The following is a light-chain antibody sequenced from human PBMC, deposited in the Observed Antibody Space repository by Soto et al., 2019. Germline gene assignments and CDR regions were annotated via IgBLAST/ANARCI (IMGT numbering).Light chain of an antibody. CDR3: QQSHSIPLT. CDR1: QSFSTY. V-gene: IGKV1-39*01. J-gene: IGKJ1*01. Sequence: DIQMTQSPSSLSASVGDRVTITCRASQSFSTYLNWYQQKPGKAPKLLIYAASSLQSGVPSRFSGSGSGTDFTLTIRSLQPEDFATYYCQQSHSIPLTFGQGTKV. CDR2: AAS.